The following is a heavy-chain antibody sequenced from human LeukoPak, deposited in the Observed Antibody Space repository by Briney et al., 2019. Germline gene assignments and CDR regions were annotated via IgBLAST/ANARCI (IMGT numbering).Heavy chain of an antibody. J-gene: IGHJ5*02. V-gene: IGHV3-43*02. CDR3: AKGTIDYDFWSGPNH. CDR2: ISGDGGST. Sequence: GGSLRLSCAASGSTFDDYAMHWVRQAPGKGLEWVSLISGDGGSTYYADSVKGRFTISRDNSENSLYLQMNSLRTEDTALYYCAKGTIDYDFWSGPNHWGQGTLVTVSS. CDR1: GSTFDDYA. D-gene: IGHD3-3*01.